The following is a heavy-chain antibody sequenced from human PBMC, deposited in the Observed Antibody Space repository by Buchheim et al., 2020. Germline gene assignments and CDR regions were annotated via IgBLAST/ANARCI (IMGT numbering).Heavy chain of an antibody. CDR1: GFTFSSSG. CDR2: ISYDGSNK. D-gene: IGHD1-26*01. V-gene: IGHV3-30*02. Sequence: QVQLVESGGGVVRPGRSLRLSCAASGFTFSSSGMHWVRQAPGKGLEWVAFISYDGSNKYYVDSVKGRFTISRDISKSTLDQQMNSLRAEDTAMYYCVKDIGDPGAHWGQGTL. J-gene: IGHJ4*02. CDR3: VKDIGDPGAH.